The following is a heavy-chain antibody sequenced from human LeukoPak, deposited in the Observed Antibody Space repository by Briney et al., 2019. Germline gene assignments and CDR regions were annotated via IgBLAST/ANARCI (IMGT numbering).Heavy chain of an antibody. V-gene: IGHV4-59*01. J-gene: IGHJ4*02. CDR3: ARGHYDILTGYYSDY. Sequence: PSETLSLTCTVSGGSISSYYWSWIRQPPGKGLEWIGYIYYSGSTNYNPSLKSRVTISVDTSKNQFSLKLSSVTAADTAVYYCARGHYDILTGYYSDYWGQGTLVTVSS. CDR2: IYYSGST. D-gene: IGHD3-9*01. CDR1: GGSISSYY.